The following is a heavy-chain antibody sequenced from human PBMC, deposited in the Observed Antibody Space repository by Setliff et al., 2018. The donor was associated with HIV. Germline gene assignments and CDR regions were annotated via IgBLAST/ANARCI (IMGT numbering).Heavy chain of an antibody. Sequence: GGSLRLSRAASGFTFSSSAMSWVRQAPGKGLEWVSTISGSGGSTYYADSVKGRFTISRDNTRSTLYLQMNSLRAEDTAVYYCARSSGFHGGQGTLVTVSS. CDR2: ISGSGGST. CDR1: GFTFSSSA. CDR3: ARSSGFH. D-gene: IGHD6-19*01. V-gene: IGHV3-23*01. J-gene: IGHJ4*02.